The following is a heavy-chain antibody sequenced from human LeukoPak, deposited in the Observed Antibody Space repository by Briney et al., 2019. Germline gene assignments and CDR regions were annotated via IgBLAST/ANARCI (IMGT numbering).Heavy chain of an antibody. CDR3: ARAGPLGYCSSTSCYFGWFDP. D-gene: IGHD2-2*03. CDR2: INAGNGNT. CDR1: GYTFTSYA. V-gene: IGHV1-3*01. J-gene: IGHJ5*02. Sequence: ASVKVSGKASGYTFTSYAMHWVRQAPGQRLEWMGWINAGNGNTKYSQKFQGRVTITRDTSASTAYMELSSLRSEDTAVYYCARAGPLGYCSSTSCYFGWFDPWGQGTLVTVPS.